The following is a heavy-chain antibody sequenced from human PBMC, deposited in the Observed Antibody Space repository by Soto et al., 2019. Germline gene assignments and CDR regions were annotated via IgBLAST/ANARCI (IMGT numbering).Heavy chain of an antibody. CDR2: FDPEDGET. CDR1: GYTLTELS. D-gene: IGHD6-19*01. CDR3: ATDLSVSAGRKYYYYYGMDV. Sequence: ASVKVSCKVSGYTLTELSMHWVRQAPGKGLEWMGGFDPEDGETIYAQKFQGRVTMTEDTSTDTAYMELSSLRSEDTAVYYCATDLSVSAGRKYYYYYGMDVWGQGTTVTVSS. J-gene: IGHJ6*02. V-gene: IGHV1-24*01.